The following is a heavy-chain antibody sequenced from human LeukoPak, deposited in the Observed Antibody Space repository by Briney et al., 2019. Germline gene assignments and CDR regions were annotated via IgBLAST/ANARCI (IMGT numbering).Heavy chain of an antibody. Sequence: GGSLRLSCAASGFTFSSYAMSWVRQAPGKGLEWVSYISSSGSTTYYADSVKGRFTISRDNAKNSLYLQMNSLRDEDTAVYYCARDRYGDFDAFDIWGQGTMVTVSS. J-gene: IGHJ3*02. D-gene: IGHD4-17*01. CDR2: ISSSGSTT. CDR1: GFTFSSYA. V-gene: IGHV3-48*02. CDR3: ARDRYGDFDAFDI.